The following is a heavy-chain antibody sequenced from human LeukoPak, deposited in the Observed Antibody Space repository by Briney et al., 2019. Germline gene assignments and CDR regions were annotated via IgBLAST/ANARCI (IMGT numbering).Heavy chain of an antibody. CDR3: ARVYDIFGSGSHSDF. D-gene: IGHD3-10*01. CDR1: GYTFTSYY. V-gene: IGHV1-2*02. Sequence: GASVTVSCTASGYTFTSYYMHWVRQAPGQGLEWMGWINPNSGDRNYAQKFQGRVTMTRDTSISTAYMELSRLRSDDTAVYYCARVYDIFGSGSHSDFWGQGTLVTVSS. J-gene: IGHJ4*02. CDR2: INPNSGDR.